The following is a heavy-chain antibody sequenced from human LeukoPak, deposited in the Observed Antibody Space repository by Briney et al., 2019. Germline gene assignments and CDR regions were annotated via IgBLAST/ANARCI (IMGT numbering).Heavy chain of an antibody. J-gene: IGHJ4*02. Sequence: SETLSLTCTVSGGSISSGSYYWSWIRQPAGKGLEWIGRIYTSGSTNYNPSLKSRVTISVDTSKNQFSLKLSSVTAADTAVYYCARAPKRRIAAVFAFDYWGQGTLVTVSS. CDR3: ARAPKRRIAAVFAFDY. CDR1: GGSISSGSYY. V-gene: IGHV4-61*02. D-gene: IGHD6-6*01. CDR2: IYTSGST.